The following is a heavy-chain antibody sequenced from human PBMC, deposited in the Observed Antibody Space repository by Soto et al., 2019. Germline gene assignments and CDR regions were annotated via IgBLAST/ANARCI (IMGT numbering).Heavy chain of an antibody. CDR1: GFTFGSYG. CDR3: ARLGGSGSYTVDY. Sequence: ESGGGVVQPGRSLRLSCVASGFTFGSYGMHWVRQAPGKGLEWVALIWYDGSNKYYADSVKGRFTISRDNSKNTLYLQMNSLRAEDTAVYYCARLGGSGSYTVDYWGQGTLVTVSS. V-gene: IGHV3-33*01. D-gene: IGHD3-10*01. CDR2: IWYDGSNK. J-gene: IGHJ4*02.